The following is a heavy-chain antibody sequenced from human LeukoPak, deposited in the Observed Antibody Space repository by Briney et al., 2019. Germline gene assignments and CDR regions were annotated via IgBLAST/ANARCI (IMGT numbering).Heavy chain of an antibody. CDR3: ARDGGNLRSKVGMDV. V-gene: IGHV3-66*01. CDR1: EFTFSIYS. Sequence: GGSLRLSCAASEFTFSIYSMYWVRQAPGKGLEWVSVIYGADNTYYADSVRGRFTVSRDNSKNTVYLQMNSLRAEDTAVYYCARDGGNLRSKVGMDVWGQGTTVTVSS. J-gene: IGHJ6*02. D-gene: IGHD4-23*01. CDR2: IYGADNT.